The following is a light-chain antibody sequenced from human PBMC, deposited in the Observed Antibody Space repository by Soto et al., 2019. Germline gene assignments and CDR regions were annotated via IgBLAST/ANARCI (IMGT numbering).Light chain of an antibody. J-gene: IGKJ1*01. Sequence: EIVLTQSPATLSVSPGERATLSCRASQSVYSNLAWYQQKPGQAPRLLIYGSSNRATGIPDRFSGSGSGTDFTLSISRLEPEDFAVYYCQQYGSSPPTFGQGTKVDIK. V-gene: IGKV3-20*01. CDR1: QSVYSN. CDR2: GSS. CDR3: QQYGSSPPT.